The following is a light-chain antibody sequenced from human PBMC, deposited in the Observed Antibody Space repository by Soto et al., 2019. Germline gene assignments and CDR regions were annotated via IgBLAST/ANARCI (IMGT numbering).Light chain of an antibody. V-gene: IGKV1-5*03. J-gene: IGKJ1*01. CDR3: QHYNSYSEA. CDR2: KAS. Sequence: DIQMTQSPSTLSASVGGIGTTTFLASQSISTRLAWYQQKPVKAPKLLIYKASTLKSGVPSRFSGSGSGTEFTLTISSLQPDDFATYYCQHYNSYSEAFGQGTKVDIK. CDR1: QSISTR.